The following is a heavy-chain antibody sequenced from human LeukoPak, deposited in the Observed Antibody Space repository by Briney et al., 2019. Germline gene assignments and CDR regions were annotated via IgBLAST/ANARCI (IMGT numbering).Heavy chain of an antibody. V-gene: IGHV3-23*01. D-gene: IGHD3-22*01. CDR1: GFTFSSYA. CDR3: ARGLTMIVVIY. Sequence: GGSLRLSCAASGFTFSSYAMSWVRQAPGKGLEWVSAISGSGGSTYYADSVKGRFTISRDNSKNTLYLQMNSLRAEDTAVYYCARGLTMIVVIYWGQGTLVTVSS. J-gene: IGHJ4*02. CDR2: ISGSGGST.